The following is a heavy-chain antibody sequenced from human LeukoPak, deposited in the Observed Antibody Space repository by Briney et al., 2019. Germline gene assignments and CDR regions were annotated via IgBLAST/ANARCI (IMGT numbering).Heavy chain of an antibody. CDR1: GYTFTSYG. V-gene: IGHV1-18*03. Sequence: ASVKVSCKASGYTFTSYGISWVRQAPGQGLEWMGWISAYNGNTNYAQKLQGRVTMTTDTSTSTAYMELRSLRSEDMAVYYCARDRAPKTVTSEVDAFDIWGQGTMVTVSS. J-gene: IGHJ3*02. CDR3: ARDRAPKTVTSEVDAFDI. CDR2: ISAYNGNT. D-gene: IGHD4-17*01.